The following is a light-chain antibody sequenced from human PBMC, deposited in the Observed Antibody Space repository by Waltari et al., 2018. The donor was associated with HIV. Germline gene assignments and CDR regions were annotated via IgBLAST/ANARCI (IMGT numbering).Light chain of an antibody. Sequence: QSALTQPASVSGSPGQSITISCTGTSFDIYGYHFVSWFQHHPGKAPKVIIYAVSNRPSGVSYRFSGSKSGNTASLTISGLQPEDEAEYFCISYISSSTPVFGGGTKLTVL. V-gene: IGLV2-14*01. CDR3: ISYISSSTPV. CDR1: SFDIYGYHF. CDR2: AVS. J-gene: IGLJ3*02.